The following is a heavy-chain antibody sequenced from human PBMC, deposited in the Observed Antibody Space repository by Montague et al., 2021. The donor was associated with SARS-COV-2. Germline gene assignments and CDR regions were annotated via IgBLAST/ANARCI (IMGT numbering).Heavy chain of an antibody. CDR1: AGSLSSRSNY. Sequence: SETLSLTCTVSAGSLSSRSNYWGWIRQPPGMGLQWIGGVDSAGSTYYSPSLKSRVTISLDTSKNQFSLKLSSVTAADTAVYYCARDEYNRYWYKHWGQGALVTVSS. D-gene: IGHD2-8*02. V-gene: IGHV4-39*07. J-gene: IGHJ4*02. CDR3: ARDEYNRYWYKH. CDR2: VDSAGST.